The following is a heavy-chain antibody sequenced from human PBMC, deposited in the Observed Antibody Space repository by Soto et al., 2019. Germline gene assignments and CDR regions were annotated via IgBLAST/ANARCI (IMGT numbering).Heavy chain of an antibody. D-gene: IGHD6-13*01. CDR1: GYSLTELS. CDR2: FDPEDGET. J-gene: IGHJ6*02. V-gene: IGHV1-24*01. Sequence: GASVKVSYKVSGYSLTELSMHGVREAPGKGLEWMGGFDPEDGETIYAQKFQGRVTMTEDTSTDTAYMELSSLRAEDTAVYYCATPRGFSAASIAAYGFGMNYYYYGMDVWGQGTTVTVSS. CDR3: ATPRGFSAASIAAYGFGMNYYYYGMDV.